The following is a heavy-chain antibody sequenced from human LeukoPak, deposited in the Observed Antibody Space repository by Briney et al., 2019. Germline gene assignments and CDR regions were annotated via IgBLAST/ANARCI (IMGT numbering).Heavy chain of an antibody. CDR2: INHSGST. CDR3: ARWDSSSWS. V-gene: IGHV4-34*01. CDR1: GGSFSGYY. D-gene: IGHD6-13*01. Sequence: PSETLSLTCAVYGGSFSGYYWSWIGQPPGKGLEWIGEINHSGSTNYNPSLKSRVTISVDTSKNQFSLKLSSVTAADTAVYYCARWDSSSWSWGQGTLVTVSS. J-gene: IGHJ5*02.